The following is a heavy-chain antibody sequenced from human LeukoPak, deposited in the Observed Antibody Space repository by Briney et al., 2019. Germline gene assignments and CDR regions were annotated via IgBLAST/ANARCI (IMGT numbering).Heavy chain of an antibody. CDR2: IIPIFGTA. D-gene: IGHD6-19*01. CDR1: GGTFSSYA. V-gene: IGHV1-69*06. Sequence: ASVKVSCKASGGTFSSYAISWVRQAPGQGLEWMGGIIPIFGTANYAQKFQGRVTTTADRSTSTAYMELSSLRSEDTAVYYCARYNGIRGSGWYEYYFDYWGQGTLVTVSS. J-gene: IGHJ4*02. CDR3: ARYNGIRGSGWYEYYFDY.